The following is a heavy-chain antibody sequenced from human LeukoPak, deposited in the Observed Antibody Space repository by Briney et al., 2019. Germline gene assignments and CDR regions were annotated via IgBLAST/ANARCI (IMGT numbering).Heavy chain of an antibody. V-gene: IGHV4-39*02. CDR3: ARRNVPGGGNWFDL. CDR2: IYYTGRT. J-gene: IGHJ5*02. Sequence: SGTLSLTCTVSGGSISSDSSYWDWIRRPPGKGLEWIGAIYYTGRTDYNPSLKSRVTISIDTSKNDFSLRLTSVTAADTAVYYCARRNVPGGGNWFDLWGQGTLVSVSS. D-gene: IGHD3-10*01. CDR1: GGSISSDSSY.